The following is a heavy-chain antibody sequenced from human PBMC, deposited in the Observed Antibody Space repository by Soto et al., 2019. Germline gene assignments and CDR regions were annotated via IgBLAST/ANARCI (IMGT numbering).Heavy chain of an antibody. V-gene: IGHV3-30-3*01. CDR1: GFTFSSYA. CDR3: ARGEILTGYFADYYLDY. J-gene: IGHJ4*02. Sequence: EGSLRLSFAASGFTFSSYAMHWVRQAPGKGLEWVAVISYDGSNKYYADSVKGRFTISRDNSKNTLYLQMNSLRAEDTDVYYCARGEILTGYFADYYLDYWGQGTLVTVSS. CDR2: ISYDGSNK. D-gene: IGHD3-9*01.